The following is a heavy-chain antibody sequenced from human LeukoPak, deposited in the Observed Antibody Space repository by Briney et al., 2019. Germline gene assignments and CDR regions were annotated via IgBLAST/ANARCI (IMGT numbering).Heavy chain of an antibody. D-gene: IGHD3-16*01. J-gene: IGHJ4*02. Sequence: SVKVSFKASGFIFTPYYFHWLRPPPGQGRGWVGCINANTGVATNAQKFQGRVTMTRDTYISATYMELSSLRSDDTAMYYCAKEGEGDSKANDYWGQGTLVTVSS. CDR1: GFIFTPYY. V-gene: IGHV1-2*02. CDR2: INANTGVA. CDR3: AKEGEGDSKANDY.